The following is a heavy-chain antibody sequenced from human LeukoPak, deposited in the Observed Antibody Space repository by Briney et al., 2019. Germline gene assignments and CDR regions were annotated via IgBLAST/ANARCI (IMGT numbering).Heavy chain of an antibody. CDR2: INHSGST. D-gene: IGHD3-9*01. CDR3: AREGGGYFEG. V-gene: IGHV4-34*01. CDR1: GGSFSGYY. J-gene: IGHJ4*02. Sequence: PSETLSLTCAVYGGSFSGYYWSWIRQPPGKGLEWIGEINHSGSTNYIPSLKSRVTISVDTSKNQFSLKLSSVTAADTAVYYCAREGGGYFEGWGQGTLVTVSS.